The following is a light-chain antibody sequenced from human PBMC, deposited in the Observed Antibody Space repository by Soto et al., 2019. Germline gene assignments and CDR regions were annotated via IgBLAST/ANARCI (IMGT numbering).Light chain of an antibody. V-gene: IGKV1-8*01. CDR1: QGISSY. Sequence: AIRMTQSPSSFSASTGDRVTITCRASQGISSYLAWYQQKPGKAPKLLIYAASTLQSGVPSRFSGSGSGTDFTLTISCLQSEDCATYYCQQYYSYPLTFGGGTTVEIK. CDR3: QQYYSYPLT. CDR2: AAS. J-gene: IGKJ4*01.